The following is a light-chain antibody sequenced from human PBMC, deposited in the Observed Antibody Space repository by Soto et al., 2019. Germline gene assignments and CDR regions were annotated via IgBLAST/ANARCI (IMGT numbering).Light chain of an antibody. CDR3: LQYGSSPYY. CDR2: GAS. J-gene: IGKJ2*01. Sequence: EIGLTQSPGTLSLSPGERATLSCSASQSVSSSYLAWYQQKPGQAPRPLIYGASSRATGIPDRFSGSGSGTDFTLTISRLEPEDFAEYYCLQYGSSPYYFGQGTQLEIK. V-gene: IGKV3-20*01. CDR1: QSVSSSY.